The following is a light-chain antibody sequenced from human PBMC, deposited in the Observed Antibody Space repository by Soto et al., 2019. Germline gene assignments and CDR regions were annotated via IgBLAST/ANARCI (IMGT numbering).Light chain of an antibody. CDR3: QQYYTTPIT. J-gene: IGKJ5*01. Sequence: DIVMTQSPDSLAVSLGERATINCKSSQTVLYSSNNKNYLAWYQQKPGQPPKLLIYWASTQESGVPDRFSGSGSGTYFTLTISSLQAEDVAVYYCQQYYTTPITFGQGTRLEIK. CDR2: WAS. CDR1: QTVLYSSNNKNY. V-gene: IGKV4-1*01.